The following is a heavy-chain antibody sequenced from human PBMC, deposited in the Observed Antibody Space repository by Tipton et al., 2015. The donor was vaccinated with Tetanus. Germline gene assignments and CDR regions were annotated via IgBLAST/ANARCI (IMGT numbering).Heavy chain of an antibody. CDR1: GYYISGGHY. V-gene: IGHV4-38-2*01. CDR3: ARGSGYPASWNFFDP. D-gene: IGHD1-7*01. J-gene: IGHJ5*02. CDR2: IHHSGNA. Sequence: TLSLTCDVSGYYISGGHYWGWIRHSPEKGMEWIGNIHHSGNAYYNPSLKSRAIMSVDTSKNQFSLRLTLVTAADTAVYFCARGSGYPASWNFFDPWGQGTLVIVSS.